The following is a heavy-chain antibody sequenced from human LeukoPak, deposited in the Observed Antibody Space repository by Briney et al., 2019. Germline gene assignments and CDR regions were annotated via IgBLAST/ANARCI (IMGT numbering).Heavy chain of an antibody. D-gene: IGHD3-16*01. CDR2: IIPIFGTA. V-gene: IGHV1-69*05. CDR1: GGTFSSYA. CDR3: ARGRLLGVFLDY. J-gene: IGHJ4*02. Sequence: SVKVSCKASGGTFSSYAISWMRQAPGQGLEWMGGIIPIFGTANYAQKFQGRVTITTDESTSTAYMELSSLRSEDTAVYYCARGRLLGVFLDYWGQGTLVTVSS.